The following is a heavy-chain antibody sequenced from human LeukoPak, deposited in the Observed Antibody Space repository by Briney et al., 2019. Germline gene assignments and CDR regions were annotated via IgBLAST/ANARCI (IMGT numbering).Heavy chain of an antibody. CDR1: GYTFTSYG. Sequence: ASVTVSCKTSGYTFTSYGITWVRQAPGQGLEWMGRISVYNDKKKYSQNFQDRVTLTTDTSTETAYLDLRSLTSDDTAVYYCARDFSPFCGGDCPADFWGRGTLVTVSS. D-gene: IGHD2-21*02. CDR3: ARDFSPFCGGDCPADF. J-gene: IGHJ4*02. V-gene: IGHV1-18*01. CDR2: ISVYNDKK.